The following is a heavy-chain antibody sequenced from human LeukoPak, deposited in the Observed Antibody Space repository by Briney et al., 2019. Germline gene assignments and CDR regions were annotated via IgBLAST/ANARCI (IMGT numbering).Heavy chain of an antibody. CDR1: GGSFSTYY. Sequence: PSETLSLTCTVSGGSFSTYYWSWIRQPPGKGLEWIGYIYYSGSTNYNPSLKSRVTISVDMSKNQFSLKLSSVTAADTAVYYCARAWDYYDSRGFYLRYFDYWGQGTLVTVFS. J-gene: IGHJ4*02. V-gene: IGHV4-59*01. D-gene: IGHD3-22*01. CDR2: IYYSGST. CDR3: ARAWDYYDSRGFYLRYFDY.